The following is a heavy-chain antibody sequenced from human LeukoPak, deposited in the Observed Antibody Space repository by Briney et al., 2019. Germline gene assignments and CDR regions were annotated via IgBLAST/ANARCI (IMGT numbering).Heavy chain of an antibody. Sequence: SGGSLRLSCAASGFTFSSYWMSWVRQAPGRGLEWVANIKQDGSEKYYVDSVKGRFTISRDNAKNTLYLQMKSLRAEDTAVYYCARDQVGATFAEIDYWGQGTLVTVSS. V-gene: IGHV3-7*01. J-gene: IGHJ4*02. D-gene: IGHD1-26*01. CDR3: ARDQVGATFAEIDY. CDR1: GFTFSSYW. CDR2: IKQDGSEK.